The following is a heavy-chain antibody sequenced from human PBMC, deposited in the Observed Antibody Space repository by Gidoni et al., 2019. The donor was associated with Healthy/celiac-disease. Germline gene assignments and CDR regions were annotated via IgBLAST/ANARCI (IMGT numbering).Heavy chain of an antibody. D-gene: IGHD2-2*01. Sequence: QVQLVQSGAEVKKPGASVKVSCKASGYTFTGYYMHWVRQDPGQGLEWMGWINPNSGGTNYAQKFQGRVTMTRDTSISTAYMELSRLRSDDTAVYYCARTLIVVVPAAKVYYYYYGMDVWGQGTTVTVSS. V-gene: IGHV1-2*02. CDR3: ARTLIVVVPAAKVYYYYYGMDV. CDR1: GYTFTGYY. J-gene: IGHJ6*02. CDR2: INPNSGGT.